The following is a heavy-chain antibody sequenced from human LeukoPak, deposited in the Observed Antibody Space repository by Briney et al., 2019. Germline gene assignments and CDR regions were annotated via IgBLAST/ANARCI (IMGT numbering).Heavy chain of an antibody. Sequence: PSETLSLTCTVSGGSISSSSYYWGWIRQPPGKGLEWIGSIYYSGSTYYNPSLKSRVTISVDTSKNQFSLKLSSVTAADTAVYYCASTMVRGVYFDYWGQGTLVTLSS. CDR1: GGSISSSSYY. V-gene: IGHV4-39*01. CDR3: ASTMVRGVYFDY. D-gene: IGHD3-10*01. J-gene: IGHJ4*02. CDR2: IYYSGST.